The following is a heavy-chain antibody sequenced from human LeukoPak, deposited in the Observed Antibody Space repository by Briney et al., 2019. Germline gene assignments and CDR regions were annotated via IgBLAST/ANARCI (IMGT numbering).Heavy chain of an antibody. D-gene: IGHD3-16*01. CDR3: AKGRDGGRGGGIDY. J-gene: IGHJ4*02. CDR2: ISWNSGSI. Sequence: GGSLRLSCAASGFTFDDYAMHWVRQAPGKGLEWVSGISWNSGSIGYADSVKGRFTISRDNAKNSLYLQMNSLRAEDTALYYCAKGRDGGRGGGIDYWGQGTLVTVSS. CDR1: GFTFDDYA. V-gene: IGHV3-9*01.